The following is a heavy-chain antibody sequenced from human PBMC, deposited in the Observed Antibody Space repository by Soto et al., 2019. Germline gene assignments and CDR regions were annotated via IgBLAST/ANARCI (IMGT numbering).Heavy chain of an antibody. V-gene: IGHV1-46*03. Sequence: ASVKVSCKASGYTFTSYYMHWVRQAPGQGLEWMGIINPSGGSTSYAQKFQGRVTMTRDTSTSTVYMELSSLRSEDTAGYYCAKALWGGSYIYGMDVWGQGTTVTVSS. J-gene: IGHJ6*02. CDR1: GYTFTSYY. CDR3: AKALWGGSYIYGMDV. CDR2: INPSGGST. D-gene: IGHD1-26*01.